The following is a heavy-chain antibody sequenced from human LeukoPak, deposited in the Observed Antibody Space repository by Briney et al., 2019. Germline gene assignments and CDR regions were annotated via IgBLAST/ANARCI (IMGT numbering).Heavy chain of an antibody. CDR2: ISGHGGST. CDR3: VKDTSYYFDSSGYYVH. D-gene: IGHD3-22*01. J-gene: IGHJ4*02. Sequence: GRSLRLSCAASGFTFSSYEMNWVRQAPGKGLEWVSGISGHGGSTDYADSVKGHFTISRDNSKNTVYLQMNILRAEDTAIYYCVKDTSYYFDSSGYYVHWGQGTLVTVSS. V-gene: IGHV3-23*01. CDR1: GFTFSSYE.